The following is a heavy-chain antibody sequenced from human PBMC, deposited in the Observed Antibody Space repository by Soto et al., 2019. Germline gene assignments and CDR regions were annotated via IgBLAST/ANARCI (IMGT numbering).Heavy chain of an antibody. CDR3: ARHGGRFFEY. CDR1: GDSFSSGYW. Sequence: QVQLQESGPGLVKPSETLSLTCAVSGDSFSSGYWWSWVRQPPGKGLQWIGQISQSGTANYNPSLESRVTMSVDKSKNQFFLILTSVTAADTAVYYCARHGGRFFEYWGQGILVTVSS. D-gene: IGHD2-15*01. V-gene: IGHV4-4*02. CDR2: ISQSGTA. J-gene: IGHJ4*02.